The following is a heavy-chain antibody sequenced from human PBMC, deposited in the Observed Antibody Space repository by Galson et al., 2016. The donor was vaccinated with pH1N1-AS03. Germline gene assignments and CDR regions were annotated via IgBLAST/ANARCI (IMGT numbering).Heavy chain of an antibody. V-gene: IGHV1-2*02. CDR2: INPDSGGT. J-gene: IGHJ3*01. CDR1: GYAFTDYY. D-gene: IGHD2-2*01. CDR3: GRGPPHCSSTSYAFEF. Sequence: SVKVSCKASGYAFTDYYMHLLRQAPGQGLEWMAWINPDSGGTDYAQTFQGRVTMTRDASISTTYMELRSLRSDDTAVYYCGRGPPHCSSTSYAFEFWGRGTMVTVSS.